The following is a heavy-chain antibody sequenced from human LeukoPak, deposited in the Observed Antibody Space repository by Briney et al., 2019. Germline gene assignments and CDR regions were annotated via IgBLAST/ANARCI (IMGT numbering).Heavy chain of an antibody. D-gene: IGHD4-23*01. V-gene: IGHV3-21*01. CDR1: GFTFSSYS. CDR3: ARDLRRTVVTPGLDYYYYGMDV. Sequence: GGSLRLSCAASGFTFSSYSMNWVRQAPGKALEWVSSISSSSSYIYYADSVKGRFTISRDNAKNSLYLQMNNLRAEDTAVYYCARDLRRTVVTPGLDYYYYGMDVWGQGTTVTVSS. J-gene: IGHJ6*02. CDR2: ISSSSSYI.